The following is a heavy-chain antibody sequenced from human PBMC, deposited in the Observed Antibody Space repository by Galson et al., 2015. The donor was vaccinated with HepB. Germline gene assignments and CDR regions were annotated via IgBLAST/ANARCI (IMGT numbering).Heavy chain of an antibody. D-gene: IGHD3-3*01. V-gene: IGHV3-30*18. Sequence: SLRLSCAASGFTFSSYGMHWVRQAPGKGLEWVAVISYDGSNKYYADSVKGRFTISRDNSKNTLYLQMNSLRAEDTAVYYCAKPPSGRYYDFWSGYYGVGTNYGMDVWGQGTTVTVSS. CDR1: GFTFSSYG. J-gene: IGHJ6*02. CDR3: AKPPSGRYYDFWSGYYGVGTNYGMDV. CDR2: ISYDGSNK.